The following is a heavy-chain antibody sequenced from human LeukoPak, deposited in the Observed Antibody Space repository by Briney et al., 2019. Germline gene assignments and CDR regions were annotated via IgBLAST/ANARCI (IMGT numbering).Heavy chain of an antibody. CDR2: ISSSGSTI. Sequence: GGSLRLSCAASGFTFSDYYMSWIRQAPGKGLEWVSYISSSGSTIYYADSMKGRFTISRDNAKNSLYLQMNSLRAEDTAVYYCASRHCSGGGCYFAGADPFDYWGQGTLVTVSS. CDR3: ASRHCSGGGCYFAGADPFDY. D-gene: IGHD2-15*01. V-gene: IGHV3-11*01. J-gene: IGHJ4*02. CDR1: GFTFSDYY.